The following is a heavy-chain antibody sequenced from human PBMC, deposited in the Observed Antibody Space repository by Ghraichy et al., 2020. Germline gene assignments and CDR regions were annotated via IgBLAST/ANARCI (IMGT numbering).Heavy chain of an antibody. Sequence: GGSLRLSCAASGFTFSSYAMSWVRQAPGKGLEWVSAISGSGGSTYYADSVKGRFTISRDNSKNTLYLQMNSLRAEDTAVYYCAKATWVPYIVVVTAAMRGPRDFDYWGQGKLVTVSS. CDR2: ISGSGGST. J-gene: IGHJ4*02. V-gene: IGHV3-23*01. D-gene: IGHD2-2*01. CDR1: GFTFSSYA. CDR3: AKATWVPYIVVVTAAMRGPRDFDY.